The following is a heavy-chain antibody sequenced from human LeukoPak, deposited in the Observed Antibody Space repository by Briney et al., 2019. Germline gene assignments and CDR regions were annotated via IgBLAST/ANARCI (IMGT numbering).Heavy chain of an antibody. Sequence: SQTLSLTCTVSGGSISSAAYYWSWIRQPPGKGLEWIGYIYYSGSTNYNPSLKSRVTISVDTSKNQFSLKLSSVTAADTAVYYCARGYGVAATRYAFDIWGQGTMVTVSS. CDR3: ARGYGVAATRYAFDI. D-gene: IGHD2-15*01. CDR2: IYYSGST. V-gene: IGHV4-61*08. J-gene: IGHJ3*02. CDR1: GGSISSAAYY.